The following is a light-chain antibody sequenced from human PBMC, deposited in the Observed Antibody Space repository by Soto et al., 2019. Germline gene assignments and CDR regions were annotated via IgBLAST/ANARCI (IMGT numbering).Light chain of an antibody. CDR1: SSDVGGYNF. CDR2: DVS. Sequence: QSALTQPASVSGSPGQSITISCTGTSSDVGGYNFVSWYQQYPGKAPKLMIYDVSSRPSGVSNRFSSSKSGNTASLTISGLQAEDEADYYCSSYTSSITVLFGGGTKVTVL. J-gene: IGLJ2*01. CDR3: SSYTSSITVL. V-gene: IGLV2-14*03.